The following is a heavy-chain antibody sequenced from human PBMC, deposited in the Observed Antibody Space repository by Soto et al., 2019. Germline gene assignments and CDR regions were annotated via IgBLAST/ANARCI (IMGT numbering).Heavy chain of an antibody. Sequence: EVQLVESGGGLAQPGRSLRLSCAASGFRFEEYAMHWARQAPGKGLEWVSGVSWDSGNVGYADSVKGRFIISRDNAKNSLYLQMNSLRPEDTAFYYCAKDMGGSGTGDFDYWGQGILVTVSS. CDR2: VSWDSGNV. CDR1: GFRFEEYA. CDR3: AKDMGGSGTGDFDY. J-gene: IGHJ4*02. V-gene: IGHV3-9*01. D-gene: IGHD3-10*01.